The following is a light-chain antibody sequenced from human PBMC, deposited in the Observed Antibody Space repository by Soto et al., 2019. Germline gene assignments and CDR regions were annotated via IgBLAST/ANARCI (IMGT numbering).Light chain of an antibody. Sequence: DIQMTQSPSTLSASVGDRVTITCRASQSISSWLAWYQQKPGKAPKLLIYDASSLESGVPSRFSGSGPGTEFTLTISSPQPDDFATYYCQQYNSYSSWTFGQGTKVEIK. J-gene: IGKJ1*01. V-gene: IGKV1-5*01. CDR3: QQYNSYSSWT. CDR1: QSISSW. CDR2: DAS.